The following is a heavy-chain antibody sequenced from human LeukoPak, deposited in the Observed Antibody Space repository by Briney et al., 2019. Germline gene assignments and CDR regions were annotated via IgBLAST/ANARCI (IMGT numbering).Heavy chain of an antibody. CDR3: AKVRGYSSSLSSGTYAFDY. CDR1: GFTFSSYA. CDR2: ISGSGGST. Sequence: GGSLRLSCAASGFTFSSYAMSWVRQAPGKGLEWVSGISGSGGSTYYADSVKGRFTISRDNSKNTLYLQMNSLRAEDTAVYYCAKVRGYSSSLSSGTYAFDYWGQGTLVTVSS. V-gene: IGHV3-23*01. J-gene: IGHJ4*02. D-gene: IGHD6-6*01.